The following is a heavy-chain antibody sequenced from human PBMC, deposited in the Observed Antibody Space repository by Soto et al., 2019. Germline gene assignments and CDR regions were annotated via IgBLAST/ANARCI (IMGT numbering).Heavy chain of an antibody. J-gene: IGHJ6*02. Sequence: EVQLVQSGPEVKKPGESLRVSCKASGYRFSSQWISWVRQMPGKGLEWVGRIDPSDSYTSYSPSFQGHVTISTDNSISTAYLQWSSLKASDSAMYYCARHGKSSVITKTYGMDVWGQGTTVTVSS. D-gene: IGHD1-1*01. CDR2: IDPSDSYT. V-gene: IGHV5-10-1*03. CDR3: ARHGKSSVITKTYGMDV. CDR1: GYRFSSQW.